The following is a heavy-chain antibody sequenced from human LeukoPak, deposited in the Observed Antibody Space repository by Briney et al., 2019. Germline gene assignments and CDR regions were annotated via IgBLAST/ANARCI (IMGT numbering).Heavy chain of an antibody. Sequence: GRSLRLSCAASGFTFSSYGMHWVRQAPGKGLEWVAVIWYDGSNKYYADSVKGRFTISRDNSKNTPYLQMNSLRAEDTAVYYCAKDHRRDGYNFDRYWGQGTLVTVSS. D-gene: IGHD5-24*01. V-gene: IGHV3-33*06. J-gene: IGHJ4*02. CDR1: GFTFSSYG. CDR2: IWYDGSNK. CDR3: AKDHRRDGYNFDRY.